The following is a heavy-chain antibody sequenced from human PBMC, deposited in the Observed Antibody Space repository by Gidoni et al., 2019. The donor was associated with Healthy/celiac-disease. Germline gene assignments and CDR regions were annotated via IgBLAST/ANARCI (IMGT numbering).Heavy chain of an antibody. J-gene: IGHJ3*02. Sequence: QLQLQETGPGLVKPSETLSLTCTVSGGSISSSSYYWGWIRQPPGKGLEWIGSIYYSGSTYYNPSLKSRVTISVDTSKNQFSLKLSSVTAADTAVYYCARRYGDYYTNDAFDIWGQGTMVTVSS. D-gene: IGHD4-17*01. CDR1: GGSISSSSYY. CDR2: IYYSGST. V-gene: IGHV4-39*01. CDR3: ARRYGDYYTNDAFDI.